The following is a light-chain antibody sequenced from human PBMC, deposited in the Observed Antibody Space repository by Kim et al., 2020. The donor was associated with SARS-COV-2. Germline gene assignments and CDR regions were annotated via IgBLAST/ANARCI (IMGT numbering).Light chain of an antibody. CDR2: DAS. CDR1: QSVSSY. V-gene: IGKV3-11*01. J-gene: IGKJ4*01. CDR3: QQRKNWPLT. Sequence: EIVLTQSPVTLSLSPGDRATLSCRASQSVSSYLAWYQQKPGQAPRLLIYDASNRATGIPARFSGSGSGTDFTLTISSLEPEDFAIYYCQQRKNWPLTFGGGTKVDIK.